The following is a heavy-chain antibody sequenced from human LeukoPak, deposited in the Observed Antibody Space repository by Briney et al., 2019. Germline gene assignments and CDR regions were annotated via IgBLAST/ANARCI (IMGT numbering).Heavy chain of an antibody. CDR2: IYYSGST. CDR1: GVSIFSYY. CDR3: AREVPYYYDSSGTFDY. V-gene: IGHV4-59*12. Sequence: SETLSLTCSVSGVSIFSYYWNWIRQPPGKGLEWIGYIYYSGSTYYNPSLKSRVTISVDTSKNQFSLKLSSVTAADTAVYYCAREVPYYYDSSGTFDYWGQGTLVTVSS. J-gene: IGHJ4*02. D-gene: IGHD3-22*01.